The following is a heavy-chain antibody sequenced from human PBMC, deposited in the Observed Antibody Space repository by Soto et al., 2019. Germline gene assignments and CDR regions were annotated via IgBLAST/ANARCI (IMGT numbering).Heavy chain of an antibody. CDR3: ARVRVRMTAIVFYFDS. Sequence: SETLSLTCSVSGVSITNSDYYWSWIRQPPGKGLEWIGYIFHTGSASYKSSLKGRVTFSVDTSKNQFSLNLKSVTAADTAVYYCARVRVRMTAIVFYFDSWGQGXLVTVSS. V-gene: IGHV4-61*08. CDR1: GVSITNSDYY. CDR2: IFHTGSA. J-gene: IGHJ4*02. D-gene: IGHD2-21*02.